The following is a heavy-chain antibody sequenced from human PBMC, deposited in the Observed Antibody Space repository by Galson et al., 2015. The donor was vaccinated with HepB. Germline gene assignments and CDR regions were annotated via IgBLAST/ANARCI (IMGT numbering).Heavy chain of an antibody. CDR2: TYYRSKWYN. D-gene: IGHD6-19*01. CDR1: GDSVSTNIVA. Sequence: CAISGDSVSTNIVAWNWIRQSPSRGLEWLGRTYYRSKWYNDYAVSVQSRITINPDTSRNQFSLKLNSLTAADTAVYYCARVGAGSGWHFDYWGQGTLVTVSS. CDR3: ARVGAGSGWHFDY. V-gene: IGHV6-1*01. J-gene: IGHJ4*02.